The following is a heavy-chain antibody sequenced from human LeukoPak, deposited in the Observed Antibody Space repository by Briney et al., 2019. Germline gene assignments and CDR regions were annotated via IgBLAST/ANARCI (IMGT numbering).Heavy chain of an antibody. CDR3: FHDFGDFHTDL. V-gene: IGHV4-39*01. D-gene: IGHD4-17*01. J-gene: IGHJ5*02. CDR1: GGSISKPNSY. Sequence: SETLSLTCSVSGGSISKPNSYWGWIRQSPGKELEWIGSSNYIGGTTYNPSLKSRVTVSVDTSKNQFSLKLSSVTAADTAVHFCFHDFGDFHTDLWGQGTLVTVSS. CDR2: SNYIGGT.